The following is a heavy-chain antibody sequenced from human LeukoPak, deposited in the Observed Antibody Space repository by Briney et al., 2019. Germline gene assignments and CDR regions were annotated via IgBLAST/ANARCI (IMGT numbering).Heavy chain of an antibody. J-gene: IGHJ3*02. V-gene: IGHV1-69*13. Sequence: SVKVSCKASGGTFSSYAISWVRQAPGQGLEWMGGIIPIFGTANYAQKFQGRVTITADESTSTAYMELSSLRSEDTAVYYCARTYYDFWSGPPGFPIWGQGTMVTVSS. D-gene: IGHD3-3*01. CDR3: ARTYYDFWSGPPGFPI. CDR2: IIPIFGTA. CDR1: GGTFSSYA.